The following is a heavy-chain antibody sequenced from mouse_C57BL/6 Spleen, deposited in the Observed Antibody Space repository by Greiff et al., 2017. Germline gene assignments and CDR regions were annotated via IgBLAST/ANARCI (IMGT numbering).Heavy chain of an antibody. Sequence: QVQLKESGAELVKPGASVKISCKASGYAFSSYWMNWVKQRPGKGLEWIGQIYPGDGDTNYNGKFKGKATRTAAKSSSTAYMQHSSLTSEDSAVYFCARLYDYVDYWGQGTSVTVSS. J-gene: IGHJ4*01. CDR1: GYAFSSYW. CDR2: IYPGDGDT. CDR3: ARLYDYVDY. D-gene: IGHD2-4*01. V-gene: IGHV1-80*01.